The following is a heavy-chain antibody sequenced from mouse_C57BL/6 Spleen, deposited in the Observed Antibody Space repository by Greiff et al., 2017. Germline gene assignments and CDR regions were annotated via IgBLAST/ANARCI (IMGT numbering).Heavy chain of an antibody. CDR3: ARWIYYYGSRGVYFDY. Sequence: VQLQQSGPELVKPGASVKISCKASGYTFTDYYMNWVKQSHGKSLEWIGDINPNNGGTSYNQKFKGKATLTVDKSSSTAYMELRSLTSEDSAVYYCARWIYYYGSRGVYFDYWGQGTTLTVSS. V-gene: IGHV1-26*01. CDR1: GYTFTDYY. D-gene: IGHD1-1*01. CDR2: INPNNGGT. J-gene: IGHJ2*01.